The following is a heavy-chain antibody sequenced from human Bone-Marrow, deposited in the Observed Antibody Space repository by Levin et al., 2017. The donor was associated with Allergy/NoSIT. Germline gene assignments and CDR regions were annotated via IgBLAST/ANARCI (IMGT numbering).Heavy chain of an antibody. V-gene: IGHV4-4*07. CDR1: GGSISSYY. CDR3: ARETSDCSSTSCPPSWFDP. J-gene: IGHJ5*02. D-gene: IGHD2-2*01. Sequence: SETLSLTCTVSGGSISSYYWSWIRQPAGKGLEWIGRIYTSGSTNYNPSLKSRVTMSVDTSKNQFSLKLSSVTAADTAVYYCARETSDCSSTSCPPSWFDPWGQGTLVTVSS. CDR2: IYTSGST.